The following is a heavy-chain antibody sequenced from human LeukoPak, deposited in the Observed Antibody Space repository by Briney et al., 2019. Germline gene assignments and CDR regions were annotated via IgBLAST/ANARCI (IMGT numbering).Heavy chain of an antibody. V-gene: IGHV3-7*01. CDR2: IKQDGSDK. CDR3: ARDRYCSGGTCRDIGYFDY. Sequence: PGGSLRLSCAASGFTFSNYWMSWVRQAPGKGLEWVANIKQDGSDKYYVDSVKGRFTISRDNAKNSLYLQMNSLRAEDTAVYYCARDRYCSGGTCRDIGYFDYWGQGTLGTVSS. CDR1: GFTFSNYW. D-gene: IGHD2-15*01. J-gene: IGHJ4*02.